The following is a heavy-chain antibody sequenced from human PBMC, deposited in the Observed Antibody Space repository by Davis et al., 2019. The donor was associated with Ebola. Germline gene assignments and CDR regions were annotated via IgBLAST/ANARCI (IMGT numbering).Heavy chain of an antibody. V-gene: IGHV3-48*04. D-gene: IGHD7-27*01. J-gene: IGHJ2*01. CDR3: ARAWGVDWYFDL. CDR2: ISSSSSTI. CDR1: GFIFRSYS. Sequence: GESLKISCAASGFIFRSYSMNWVRQAPGKGLEWVSYISSSSSTIHYADSVKGRFTISRDNAKNSLYLQMNSLRAEDTAVYYCARAWGVDWYFDLWGRGTLVTVSS.